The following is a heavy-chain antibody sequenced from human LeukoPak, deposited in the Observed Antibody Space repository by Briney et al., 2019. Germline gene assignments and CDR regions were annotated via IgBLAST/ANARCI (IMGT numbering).Heavy chain of an antibody. CDR3: AKDLGNDYYNFGMDV. V-gene: IGHV3-43*02. J-gene: IGHJ6*02. CDR1: GLTFDDYG. CDR2: ISADGGRT. Sequence: GGSLSFSGPASGLTFDDYGMHWFRKAPGKGLKGFSVISADGGRTRYADSVKGRFTSSRDNSKNSLYLQMNSLRTEDTALYYCAKDLGNDYYNFGMDVWGQGTTATVSS. D-gene: IGHD4-23*01.